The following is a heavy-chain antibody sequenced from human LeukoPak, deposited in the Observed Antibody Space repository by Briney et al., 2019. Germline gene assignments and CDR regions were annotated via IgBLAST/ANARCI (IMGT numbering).Heavy chain of an antibody. CDR1: GYIFTGYQ. CDR2: INPRSGGT. J-gene: IGHJ4*01. D-gene: IGHD3-22*01. Sequence: GASVKVSCTASGYIFTGYQIHWVRQAPGQALEWMGWINPRSGGTKYAQKFQGRVTMTRDTSINTAYMELRGLTSDDTAVHFCARARTVEFYDGSAHFDHWGQGTLVPVSS. V-gene: IGHV1-2*02. CDR3: ARARTVEFYDGSAHFDH.